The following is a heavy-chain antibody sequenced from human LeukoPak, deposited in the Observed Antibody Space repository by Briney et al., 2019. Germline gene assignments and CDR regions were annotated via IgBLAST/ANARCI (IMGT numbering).Heavy chain of an antibody. CDR1: GGSISSYY. J-gene: IGHJ4*02. CDR2: IYYSGST. V-gene: IGHV4-59*08. D-gene: IGHD5-18*01. CDR3: ARHVTYSYGLGYYFDY. Sequence: SETLSLTCTVSGGSISSYYWSWIRQPPGKGLEWIGYIYYSGSTNYNPSLKSRVTISVDTSKNQFSLKLSSVTAADTAVYYCARHVTYSYGLGYYFDYWGQGTLVIVSS.